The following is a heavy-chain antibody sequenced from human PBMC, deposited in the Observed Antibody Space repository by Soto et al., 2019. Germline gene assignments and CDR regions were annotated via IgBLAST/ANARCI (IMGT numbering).Heavy chain of an antibody. Sequence: SETLSLTCTVSSCSVSSGSYYWSWIRQPPGKGLEWIGYIYNSRATSYNPSLKSRVSISVDTSKNQFSLKLSSVTAADTAVYYCGRLHEALDFWGQGTLVTAPQ. V-gene: IGHV4-61*01. J-gene: IGHJ4*02. D-gene: IGHD4-4*01. CDR2: IYNSRAT. CDR1: SCSVSSGSYY. CDR3: GRLHEALDF.